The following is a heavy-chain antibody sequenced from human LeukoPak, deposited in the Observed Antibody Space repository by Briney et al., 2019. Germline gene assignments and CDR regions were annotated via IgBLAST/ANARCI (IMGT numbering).Heavy chain of an antibody. V-gene: IGHV3-30-3*01. CDR1: GFTFTNYV. D-gene: IGHD3-22*01. CDR2: VSSDGINK. Sequence: GGSLRLSCVASGFTFTNYVIHWVRQAPGKGLEGVAVVSSDGINKYYADSVKGRFTISRDNSKNTLYLQMNSLRAEDTAVYYCARVSDGSGFGDYWGQGTLVTVSS. J-gene: IGHJ4*02. CDR3: ARVSDGSGFGDY.